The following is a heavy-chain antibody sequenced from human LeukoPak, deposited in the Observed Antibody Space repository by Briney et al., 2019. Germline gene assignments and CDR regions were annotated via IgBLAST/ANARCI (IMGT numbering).Heavy chain of an antibody. J-gene: IGHJ4*02. CDR1: GFTFSSYG. CDR3: ARQAWEPMNFDY. Sequence: GGSLRLSCAASGFTFSSYGMSWVRQAPGKGLEWVSGINWNGGSTGYADSVKGRFTISRDNAKNSLYLQMNSLRAEDTALYYCARQAWEPMNFDYWGQGTLVTVSS. V-gene: IGHV3-20*04. CDR2: INWNGGST. D-gene: IGHD1-26*01.